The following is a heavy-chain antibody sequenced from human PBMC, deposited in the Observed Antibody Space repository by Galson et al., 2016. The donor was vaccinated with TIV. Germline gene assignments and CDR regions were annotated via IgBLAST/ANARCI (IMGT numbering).Heavy chain of an antibody. V-gene: IGHV4-4*07. CDR3: AREKVWGGREAGSEAFPYSFFMDV. D-gene: IGHD3-10*01. Sequence: SETLSLTCTVSGGSIRSQSWSWIRQPAGKGLEWIGRIDVSGNTDYSPSLKSRVTMSQGTSNNQFSIRLISLTAADTAVYYCAREKVWGGREAGSEAFPYSFFMDVWGKGTTVTISS. CDR1: GGSIRSQS. J-gene: IGHJ6*03. CDR2: IDVSGNT.